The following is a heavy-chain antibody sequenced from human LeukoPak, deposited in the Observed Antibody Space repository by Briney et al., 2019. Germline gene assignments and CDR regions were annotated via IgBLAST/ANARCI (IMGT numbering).Heavy chain of an antibody. Sequence: GGSLRLSCAASGFTFSSYAMSWVRQAPGKGLEWVSGISGSGGSTYYADSVKGRFTISRDNSRSTLYLQMNSPRAEDTAVYYCAILPGYSSGWYEVNYWGQGTLVTVSP. D-gene: IGHD6-13*01. CDR1: GFTFSSYA. CDR2: ISGSGGST. V-gene: IGHV3-23*01. CDR3: AILPGYSSGWYEVNY. J-gene: IGHJ4*02.